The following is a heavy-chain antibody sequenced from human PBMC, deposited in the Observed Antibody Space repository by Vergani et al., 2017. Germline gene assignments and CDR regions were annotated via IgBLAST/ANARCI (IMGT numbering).Heavy chain of an antibody. CDR3: ARPGMKYYDFWGGYYTGGLDI. CDR1: GYGFTTFW. Sequence: EVQLVQSGAEVKKPGESLKISCKGSGYGFTTFWIGWVRQMPGKGLEWMGIIYPGDSDTKSSPSFQGQVTIAADKSISTAYLQWSSLKASDTAMYYWARPGMKYYDFWGGYYTGGLDIWGQGTMVTVSS. CDR2: IYPGDSDT. D-gene: IGHD3-3*01. J-gene: IGHJ3*02. V-gene: IGHV5-51*03.